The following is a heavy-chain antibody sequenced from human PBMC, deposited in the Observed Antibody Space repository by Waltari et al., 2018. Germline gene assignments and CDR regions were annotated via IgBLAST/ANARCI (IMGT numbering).Heavy chain of an antibody. Sequence: EVQLLESVRGLAQPGGSLSLSCAAAVSSFSTYAMTGVGQAPGGGMEGVALILSGGATFYADSVKGLFTISTDKSKKTLYLQMNSLRAEDTATYYCAKMFSGHYSFDYWGQGTLVTVSS. V-gene: IGHV3-23*01. CDR2: ILSGGAT. CDR3: AKMFSGHYSFDY. D-gene: IGHD3-22*01. CDR1: VSSFSTYA. J-gene: IGHJ4*02.